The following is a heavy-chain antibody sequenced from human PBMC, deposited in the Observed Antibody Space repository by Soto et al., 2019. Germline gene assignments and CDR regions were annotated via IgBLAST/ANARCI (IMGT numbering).Heavy chain of an antibody. V-gene: IGHV5-51*01. Sequence: AESLKISCRGSGYDFTTNWFGWVRQLPGKGLEWVGIMYPGDSDTRYNPSLQGHVTLSADVTVSTAFLQWRSLKTSDTGMYFCARLPRDSNKTSCYYADHWGHGTQVAVAS. CDR3: ARLPRDSNKTSCYYADH. CDR2: MYPGDSDT. CDR1: GYDFTTNW. D-gene: IGHD2-2*01. J-gene: IGHJ4*01.